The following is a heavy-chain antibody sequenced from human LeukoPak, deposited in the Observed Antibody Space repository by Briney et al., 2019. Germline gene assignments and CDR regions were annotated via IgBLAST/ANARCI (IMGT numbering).Heavy chain of an antibody. J-gene: IGHJ6*03. D-gene: IGHD3-10*01. CDR3: AREMEDKSLVFFGELRKYYYYYMDV. CDR1: GASITIGAESYH. V-gene: IGHV4-39*07. CDR2: IYYTGIS. Sequence: SETLSLTCTVSGASITIGAESYHWGWIRQPPGKGLEWIGTIYYTGISYCNPSLESRVTSSLDTSKNQFSLTLNSVTAADTAVYYCAREMEDKSLVFFGELRKYYYYYMDVWGKGTTVTVSS.